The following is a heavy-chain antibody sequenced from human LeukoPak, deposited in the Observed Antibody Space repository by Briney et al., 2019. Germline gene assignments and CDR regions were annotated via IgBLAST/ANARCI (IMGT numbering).Heavy chain of an antibody. V-gene: IGHV3-21*01. D-gene: IGHD6-13*01. Sequence: GGSLRLSCAASGFTFSSYSMNWVRQAPGKGLEWVSSISSSSSYIYYADSVKGRFTISRDNAKNSLYLQMNSLRAEDTAVYYCARGMYSSSWYYPFDYWGQGTLVTVSS. CDR1: GFTFSSYS. CDR2: ISSSSSYI. CDR3: ARGMYSSSWYYPFDY. J-gene: IGHJ4*01.